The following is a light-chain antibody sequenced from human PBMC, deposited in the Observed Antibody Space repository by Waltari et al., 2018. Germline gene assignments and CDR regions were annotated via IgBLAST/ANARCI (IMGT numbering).Light chain of an antibody. CDR2: WAS. V-gene: IGKV4-1*01. CDR3: QQYFTTLT. Sequence: DIVMTQSPDSLAVSLGERASINCTSSQTILYNSNNKNYLAWYQQKPGQPPKLLIYWASTRQSGVPDLFSGSGSGTDFTLTISSLQAGDVAVYYCQQYFTTLTFGGGTKVEIK. CDR1: QTILYNSNNKNY. J-gene: IGKJ4*01.